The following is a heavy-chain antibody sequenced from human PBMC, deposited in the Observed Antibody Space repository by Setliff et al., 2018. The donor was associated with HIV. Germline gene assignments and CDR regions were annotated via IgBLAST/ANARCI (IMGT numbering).Heavy chain of an antibody. D-gene: IGHD2-15*01. Sequence: PGGSLRLSCAASGSTFSSYGMHWVRQAPGKGLEWVAFIRYDGSNKYYADSVKGRFTISRDISRNTLYLQMNSLRAEDTAVYYCARVYCSGGSCYSYYYYYYMDVWGKGTTVTVSS. J-gene: IGHJ6*03. CDR3: ARVYCSGGSCYSYYYYYYMDV. CDR1: GSTFSSYG. V-gene: IGHV3-30*02. CDR2: IRYDGSNK.